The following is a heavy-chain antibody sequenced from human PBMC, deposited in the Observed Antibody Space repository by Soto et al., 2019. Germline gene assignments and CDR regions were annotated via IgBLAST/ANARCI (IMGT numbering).Heavy chain of an antibody. V-gene: IGHV3-15*07. J-gene: IGHJ6*02. CDR1: GFTFSNAW. CDR2: IKSKTDGGTT. Sequence: GGSLRLSCAASGFTFSNAWMNWVRQAPGKGLEWVGRIKSKTDGGTTDYAAPVKGRFTISRDDSKNTLYLQMNSLKTEDTAVYYCTTDTSSGVLRFLEWFYYGMDVWGQGTTVTVSS. D-gene: IGHD3-3*01. CDR3: TTDTSSGVLRFLEWFYYGMDV.